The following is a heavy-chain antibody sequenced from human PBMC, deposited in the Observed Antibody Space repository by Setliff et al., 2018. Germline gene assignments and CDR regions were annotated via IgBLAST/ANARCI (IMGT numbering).Heavy chain of an antibody. CDR2: IYSSGNI. CDR3: ARPRESGDYYHYMDV. V-gene: IGHV4-61*09. Sequence: SETLSLTCTASGGSISSGTFYWTWLRQPAGKGLEWIGHIYSSGNINYNPSLVSRVTISIDTSKSQFSLRLSSVTAADTAVYYCARPRESGDYYHYMDVWGKGTTVTVSS. J-gene: IGHJ6*03. CDR1: GGSISSGTFY. D-gene: IGHD2-15*01.